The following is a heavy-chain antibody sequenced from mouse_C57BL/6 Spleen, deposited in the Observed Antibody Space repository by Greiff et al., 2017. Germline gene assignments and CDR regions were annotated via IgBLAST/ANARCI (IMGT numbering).Heavy chain of an antibody. Sequence: VQLQQSGAELVRPGASVKLSCKASGYTFTDYYINWVKQRPGQGLEWIARIYPGSGNTYYNEKFKGKATLTAEKSSSTAYMQLSSLTSEDSAVYFSAILYGSSLYFDYWGQGTTLTVSS. V-gene: IGHV1-76*01. CDR1: GYTFTDYY. CDR2: IYPGSGNT. CDR3: AILYGSSLYFDY. J-gene: IGHJ2*01. D-gene: IGHD1-1*01.